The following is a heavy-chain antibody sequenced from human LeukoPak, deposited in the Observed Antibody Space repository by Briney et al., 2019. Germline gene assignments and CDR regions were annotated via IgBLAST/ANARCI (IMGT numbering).Heavy chain of an antibody. V-gene: IGHV4-39*01. D-gene: IGHD3-3*01. Sequence: SETLSLTCTVSGGSIGSSSYYWGWIRQPPGKGLEWIGSIYYSGSTYYNPSLKSRVTISVDTSKNQFSLKLSSVTAADTAVYYCARHGGTYYDFWSGSQNDAFDIWGQGTMVTVSS. J-gene: IGHJ3*02. CDR1: GGSIGSSSYY. CDR3: ARHGGTYYDFWSGSQNDAFDI. CDR2: IYYSGST.